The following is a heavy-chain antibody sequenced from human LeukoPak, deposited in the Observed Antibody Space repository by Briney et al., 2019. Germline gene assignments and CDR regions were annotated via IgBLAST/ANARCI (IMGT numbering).Heavy chain of an antibody. D-gene: IGHD3-10*01. CDR3: ARVASGGWFGDYYYYMDV. CDR2: IYHSGST. J-gene: IGHJ6*03. V-gene: IGHV4-38-2*02. CDR1: GYSISSGYY. Sequence: SETLSLTCTVSGYSISSGYYWGWIRQPPGKGLEWIGSIYHSGSTYYNPSLKSRVTISVDTSKNQFSLKLSSVTAADTAVYYCARVASGGWFGDYYYYMDVWGKGTTVTISS.